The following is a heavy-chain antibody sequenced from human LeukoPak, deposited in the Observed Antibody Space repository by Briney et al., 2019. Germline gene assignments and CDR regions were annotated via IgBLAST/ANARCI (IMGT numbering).Heavy chain of an antibody. CDR3: AREEWEFDGMDV. D-gene: IGHD3-10*01. CDR1: GGTFSSYT. CDR2: IIPILGIA. V-gene: IGHV1-69*04. J-gene: IGHJ6*02. Sequence: ASVKVSCKASGGTFSSYTISWVRQAPGQGLEWMGRIIPILGIANYAQKFQGGVTITADKSTSTAYMELSSLRSEDTAVYYCAREEWEFDGMDVWGQGTTVTVSS.